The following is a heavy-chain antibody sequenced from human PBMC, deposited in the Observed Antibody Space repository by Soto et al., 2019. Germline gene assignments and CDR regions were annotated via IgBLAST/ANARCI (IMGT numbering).Heavy chain of an antibody. CDR2: IIPILGIA. CDR3: AINLNCGGDCYSAGWYFDL. V-gene: IGHV1-69*02. CDR1: GGTFSSYT. Sequence: QVQLVQSGAEVKKPGSSVKVSCKASGGTFSSYTISWVRQAPGQGLEWMGRIIPILGIANYAQKFQGRVTITAEKSTSTAYMELSSLRSEDTAVYYCAINLNCGGDCYSAGWYFDLWGRGTLVTVSS. D-gene: IGHD2-21*01. J-gene: IGHJ2*01.